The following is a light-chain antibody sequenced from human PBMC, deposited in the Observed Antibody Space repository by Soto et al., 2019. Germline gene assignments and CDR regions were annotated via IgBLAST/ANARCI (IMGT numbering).Light chain of an antibody. CDR2: DDN. CDR3: GSWDSSLSAYV. CDR1: SPNIGGNS. Sequence: QSVLTQPPSVSAAPGQKVTISCPGSSPNIGGNSVSWYQQLPGTAPKLLIYDDNKRPSGIPDRFSGSKSGTSATLGITGFQTGDEADYYCGSWDSSLSAYVFGTGTKVT. V-gene: IGLV1-51*01. J-gene: IGLJ1*01.